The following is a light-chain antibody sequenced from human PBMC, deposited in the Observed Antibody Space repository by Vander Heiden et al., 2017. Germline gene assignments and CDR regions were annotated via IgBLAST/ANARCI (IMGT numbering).Light chain of an antibody. CDR1: QGISKD. J-gene: IGKJ2*01. CDR3: LQDYSYPYT. V-gene: IGKV1-6*01. Sequence: AIQMTQSPSSLSASVGDRVTITCRASQGISKDLGWYQLKPGKAPKLLIYAVSNLQSGVPSRFSGSGSGTDFTLTISSLQPEDFATYYCLQDYSYPYTFGQGTKLEIK. CDR2: AVS.